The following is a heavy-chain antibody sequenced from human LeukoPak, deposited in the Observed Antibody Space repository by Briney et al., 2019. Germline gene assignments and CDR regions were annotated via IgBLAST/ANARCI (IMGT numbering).Heavy chain of an antibody. J-gene: IGHJ4*02. CDR3: AKDLGRYRNNYFDY. V-gene: IGHV3-23*01. CDR1: GFTFSSYA. D-gene: IGHD1-26*01. Sequence: GGSLRLSCAASGFTFSSYAMSWVRQAPEKGLEWVSTISGSGGGTYYADSVKGRFTISRDDSENTLYLQMNSLRAEDTAVYYCAKDLGRYRNNYFDYWGQGTLVTVSS. CDR2: ISGSGGGT.